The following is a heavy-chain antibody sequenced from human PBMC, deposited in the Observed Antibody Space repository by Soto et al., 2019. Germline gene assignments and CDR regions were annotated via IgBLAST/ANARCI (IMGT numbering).Heavy chain of an antibody. CDR2: ISYEGSNK. J-gene: IGHJ6*02. V-gene: IGHV3-30*18. CDR3: AKDPVNYDFWSGPYYYYGMDV. CDR1: GFTFSSYG. D-gene: IGHD3-3*01. Sequence: GGSLRLSCAASGFTFSSYGMHWVRQAPGKGLEWVAVISYEGSNKYYADSVKGRFTISRDNSKNALYLQMNSLRAEDTAVYYCAKDPVNYDFWSGPYYYYGMDVWGQGTTVTVSS.